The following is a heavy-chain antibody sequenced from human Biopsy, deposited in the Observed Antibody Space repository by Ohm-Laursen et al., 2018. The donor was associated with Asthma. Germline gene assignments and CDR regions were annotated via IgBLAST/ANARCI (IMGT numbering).Heavy chain of an antibody. J-gene: IGHJ3*01. CDR3: VKDTLIDSKNYYTFEV. V-gene: IGHV3-23*01. Sequence: GSLRLSCAASGFRFSDYGMNWVRQAPGKGLEWVASISYGGGSRDYADSMEGRFTISRDNYNMVFLHMNYLRAEDTTVYYCVKDTLIDSKNYYTFEVWGQGTMVTVPS. D-gene: IGHD3-22*01. CDR1: GFRFSDYG. CDR2: ISYGGGSR.